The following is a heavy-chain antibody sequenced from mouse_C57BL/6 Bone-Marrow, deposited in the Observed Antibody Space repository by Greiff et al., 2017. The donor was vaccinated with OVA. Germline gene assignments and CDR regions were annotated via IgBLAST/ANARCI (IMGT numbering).Heavy chain of an antibody. CDR2: ISSGSSTI. Sequence: EVKLVESGGGLVKPGGSLKLSCAASGFTFSDYGMHWVRQAPEKGLEWVAYISSGSSTIYYADTVKGRFTLSRDNAKNTLCLQMTSLRSEDTAMYYCARGFAYGGQGTLVTVSA. CDR3: ARGFAY. J-gene: IGHJ3*01. CDR1: GFTFSDYG. V-gene: IGHV5-17*01.